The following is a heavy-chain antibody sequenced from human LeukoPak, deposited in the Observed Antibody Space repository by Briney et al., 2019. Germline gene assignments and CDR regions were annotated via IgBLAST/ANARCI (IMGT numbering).Heavy chain of an antibody. Sequence: QPGGSLRLSCAASGFTLSLYRVNWVRQAPGKGLEWVSHIGSSSTGSSIYYADSVRGRFTISRDNGKNSLYLQMNSLRAEDTAVYYCASYTATADAADLWGQGTMVTVSS. CDR2: IGSSSTGSSI. V-gene: IGHV3-48*01. J-gene: IGHJ3*01. CDR3: ASYTATADAADL. CDR1: GFTLSLYR.